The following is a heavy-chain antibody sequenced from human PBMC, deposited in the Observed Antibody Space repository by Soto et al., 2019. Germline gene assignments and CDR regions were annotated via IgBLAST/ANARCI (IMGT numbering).Heavy chain of an antibody. CDR1: GYKFSDYY. Sequence: QVLLVQSGAEMKKPGASVKVSCKASGYKFSDYYIHWVRQAPGQGLEWMGWVNPKRGDAIYAKKFQGWVTMTRDAAISTAYLELNRLSSDDTATYYCARDPGIPGRFWYFDLWGRGTLITVSS. CDR2: VNPKRGDA. CDR3: ARDPGIPGRFWYFDL. D-gene: IGHD3-3*01. J-gene: IGHJ2*01. V-gene: IGHV1-2*04.